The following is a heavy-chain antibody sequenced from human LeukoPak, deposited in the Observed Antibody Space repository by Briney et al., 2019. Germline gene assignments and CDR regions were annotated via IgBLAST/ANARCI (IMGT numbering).Heavy chain of an antibody. CDR3: ARGDYYGSGSYYNSAFDI. CDR2: IYTSGST. Sequence: SETLSLTCTVSGGSISTGTYYWSWIRQPAGKGLEWIGRIYTSGSTNYNPSLKSRVTISVDTSKNQFSLKLNSVTAADTAVYYCARGDYYGSGSYYNSAFDIWGQGTKVTVSS. J-gene: IGHJ3*02. D-gene: IGHD3-10*01. CDR1: GGSISTGTYY. V-gene: IGHV4-61*02.